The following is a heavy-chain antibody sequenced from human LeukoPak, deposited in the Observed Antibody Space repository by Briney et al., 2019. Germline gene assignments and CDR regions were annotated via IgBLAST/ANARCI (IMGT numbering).Heavy chain of an antibody. D-gene: IGHD3-22*01. CDR3: ARGLDSSGYYHVVDS. J-gene: IGHJ4*02. CDR2: ISTSGRT. Sequence: GGSLRLSGADSGFTFSSYAMSWVRQAPGKGLEWVSLISTSGRTHYADSVQGRFTISRDNSKNTLPLHMNSLRAEDTAVYYCARGLDSSGYYHVVDSWGQGALVTVSS. V-gene: IGHV3-23*01. CDR1: GFTFSSYA.